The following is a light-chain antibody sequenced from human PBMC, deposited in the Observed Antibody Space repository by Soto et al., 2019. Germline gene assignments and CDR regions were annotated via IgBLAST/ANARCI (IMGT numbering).Light chain of an antibody. CDR3: ATWDDSLFGHV. Sequence: QSVLTQPPSASATPGQRGTISCSGRGCDVGRNTVNWYQQSPAAAPKLLIYSNDQRPSGVPARFSASKSGTSASLAISGLQSEDEADYYCATWDDSLFGHVFGTGTTVTVL. CDR2: SND. CDR1: GCDVGRNT. V-gene: IGLV1-44*01. J-gene: IGLJ1*01.